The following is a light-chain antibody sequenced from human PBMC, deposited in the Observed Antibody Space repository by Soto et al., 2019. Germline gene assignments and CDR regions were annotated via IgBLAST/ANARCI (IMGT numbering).Light chain of an antibody. Sequence: QSALTQPPSASGSPGQSVTISCTGTSSDVGAYNYVSWYQQHPGKAPKLMIYDVNKRPSGVPDRFSGSKSGNTASLTVSGLQAEDEADYYCSSYAGNYDIFGTGTKVTVL. J-gene: IGLJ1*01. CDR1: SSDVGAYNY. V-gene: IGLV2-8*01. CDR2: DVN. CDR3: SSYAGNYDI.